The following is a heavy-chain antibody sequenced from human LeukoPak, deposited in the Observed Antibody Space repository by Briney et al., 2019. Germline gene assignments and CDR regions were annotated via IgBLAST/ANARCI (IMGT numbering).Heavy chain of an antibody. CDR1: GGTFSSYA. J-gene: IGHJ4*02. V-gene: IGHV1-69*13. CDR3: ARAAKKVDDILTGYPFDY. CDR2: IIPIFGTA. D-gene: IGHD3-9*01. Sequence: ASVTVSCKASGGTFSSYAISWVRQAPGQGLEWMGGIIPIFGTANYAQKFQGRVTITADESTSTAYMELSSLRSEDTAVYYCARAAKKVDDILTGYPFDYWGQGILVTVSS.